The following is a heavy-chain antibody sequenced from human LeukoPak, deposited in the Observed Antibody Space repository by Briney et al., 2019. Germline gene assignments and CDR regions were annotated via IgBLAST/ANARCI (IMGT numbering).Heavy chain of an antibody. CDR2: IYYSGST. Sequence: KPSETRSLTCTVSGGSISSSSYYWGWIRQPPGKGLEWIGSIYYSGSTYYNPSLKSRVTISVDPSKNQFSLKLSSVTAADTAVYYCARSTQWLVPLSIWGQGTLVTVSS. J-gene: IGHJ4*02. CDR1: GGSISSSSYY. V-gene: IGHV4-39*01. D-gene: IGHD6-19*01. CDR3: ARSTQWLVPLSI.